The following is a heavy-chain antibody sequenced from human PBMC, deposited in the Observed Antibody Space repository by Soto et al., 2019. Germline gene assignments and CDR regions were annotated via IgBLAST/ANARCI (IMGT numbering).Heavy chain of an antibody. CDR3: TPHYGDYSPFDY. Sequence: EVQLVESGGGLVKPGGSLRLSCAASGFTFSNAWMSWVRQAPGKGLEWVGRIKSKTDGGTTDYAAPVKGRFTISRDDSTNTLYLQMNSLKTEDTAVYYCTPHYGDYSPFDYWGQGTLVTVSS. V-gene: IGHV3-15*01. D-gene: IGHD4-17*01. CDR2: IKSKTDGGTT. CDR1: GFTFSNAW. J-gene: IGHJ4*02.